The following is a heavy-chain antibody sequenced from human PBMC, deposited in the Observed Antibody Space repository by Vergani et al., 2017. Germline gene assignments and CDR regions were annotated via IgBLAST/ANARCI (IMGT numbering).Heavy chain of an antibody. J-gene: IGHJ4*02. D-gene: IGHD5-12*01. CDR3: ARKAYSRRGFVAFDY. Sequence: QVQLQESGPGLVKPSQTLSLTCSVSGDSISSGVYYWNWIRQHPGKGLEWIGYIYSTGSTHHNPSLRRRINMSVDTSKNQFSLKLSSVTAADTAVYYCARKAYSRRGFVAFDYWGQGTLVTVSS. CDR1: GDSISSGVYY. CDR2: IYSTGST. V-gene: IGHV4-30-4*01.